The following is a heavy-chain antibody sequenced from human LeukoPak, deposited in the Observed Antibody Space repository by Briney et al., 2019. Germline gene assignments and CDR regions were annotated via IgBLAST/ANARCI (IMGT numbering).Heavy chain of an antibody. CDR3: AKCVRTNYYIDV. CDR2: INTDSGGT. D-gene: IGHD1-1*01. J-gene: IGHJ6*03. V-gene: IGHV1-2*02. Sequence: ASVKVSCKASGYSFNTYYMNWVRQAPGQGLEWLGWINTDSGGTNYAQKFPGRVTMARDKANSTAYLELSGLRSDDTAVYYCAKCVRTNYYIDVWGKGTTVTVS. CDR1: GYSFNTYY.